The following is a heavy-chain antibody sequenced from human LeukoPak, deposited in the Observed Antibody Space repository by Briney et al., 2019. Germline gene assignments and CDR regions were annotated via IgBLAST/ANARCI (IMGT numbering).Heavy chain of an antibody. J-gene: IGHJ4*02. Sequence: GGSLRLSCAASGFTFSSYSMNWVRQAPGKGLEWVSSISSSSSYIYYADSVKGRFTISRDNAKNSLYLQMNSLRAEDTAVYYCARDPTMDGDNEGYWGQGTLVTVSS. V-gene: IGHV3-21*01. CDR1: GFTFSSYS. CDR2: ISSSSSYI. D-gene: IGHD4-17*01. CDR3: ARDPTMDGDNEGY.